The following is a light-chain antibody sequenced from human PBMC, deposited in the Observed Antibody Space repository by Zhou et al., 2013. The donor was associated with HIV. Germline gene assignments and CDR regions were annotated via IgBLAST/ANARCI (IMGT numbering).Light chain of an antibody. CDR3: QQHHFYPVT. CDR2: KTS. CDR1: QNINSW. V-gene: IGKV1-5*03. J-gene: IGKJ5*01. Sequence: DIQMTQSPSTLSAFVGDRVTITCRASQNINSWLAWYQQKPGKAPKLLISKTSNLESGVPSRFSGSGSGTEFTLTITSLQPDDFGIFFCQQHHFYPVTFGPGTRLQV.